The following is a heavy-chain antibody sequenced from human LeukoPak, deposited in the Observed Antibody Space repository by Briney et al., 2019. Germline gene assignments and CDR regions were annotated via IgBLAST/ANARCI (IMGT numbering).Heavy chain of an antibody. D-gene: IGHD3-10*01. CDR2: ISSNGGST. Sequence: GGSLRLSCSASGFTFSNYAMHWVRQAPGKGLEYVSAISSNGGSTYHADSVKGRFTISRDNSKNTLHLQMSSLRAEDTAVYYCVRGSAFGDLDSWGQGTLVTVSS. J-gene: IGHJ4*02. CDR3: VRGSAFGDLDS. V-gene: IGHV3-64D*09. CDR1: GFTFSNYA.